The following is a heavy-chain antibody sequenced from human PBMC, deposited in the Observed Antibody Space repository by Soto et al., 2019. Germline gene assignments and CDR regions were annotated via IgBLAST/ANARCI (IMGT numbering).Heavy chain of an antibody. CDR1: GGTFSSYT. CDR2: IIPILGIA. J-gene: IGHJ5*02. Sequence: QVQLVQSGAEVKKPGSSVKVSCKASGGTFSSYTISWVRQAPGQGLEWMGRIIPILGIANYAQKFQGRVTITADKPTSTAYKELSSLRTEDTAVYYCARGPRQQRGESDWFDPWGQGTLVTVSS. D-gene: IGHD3-16*01. V-gene: IGHV1-69*02. CDR3: ARGPRQQRGESDWFDP.